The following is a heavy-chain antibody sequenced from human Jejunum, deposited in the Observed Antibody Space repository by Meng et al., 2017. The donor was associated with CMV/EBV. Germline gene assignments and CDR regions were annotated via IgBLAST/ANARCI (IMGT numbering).Heavy chain of an antibody. D-gene: IGHD5-18*01. CDR1: GGSISSYY. CDR3: ARDAPPNNYGWFDP. Sequence: VLLQGSGPGLVKPSETLSLTCTVSGGSISSYYWSWIRQPAGKGLEWIGRIYPNGNTNYNPSLKSRVTMSIDTSKNQFSLKLTSVTAADTAVYYCARDAPPNNYGWFDPWGQGTLVTVSS. J-gene: IGHJ5*02. V-gene: IGHV4-4*07. CDR2: IYPNGNT.